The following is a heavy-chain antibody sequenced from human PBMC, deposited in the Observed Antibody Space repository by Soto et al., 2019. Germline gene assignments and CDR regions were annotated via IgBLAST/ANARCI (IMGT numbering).Heavy chain of an antibody. CDR1: GFTFSSYW. CDR2: IKQDGSEK. V-gene: IGHV3-7*01. J-gene: IGHJ6*03. D-gene: IGHD6-6*01. CDR3: ARAYSSSPHLPEYYYYYMDV. Sequence: GGSLRLSCAASGFTFSSYWMSWVRQAPGKGLEWVANIKQDGSEKYYVDSVKGRFTISRDNAKNSLYLQMNSLRAEDTAVYYCARAYSSSPHLPEYYYYYMDVWGKGTTVTVSS.